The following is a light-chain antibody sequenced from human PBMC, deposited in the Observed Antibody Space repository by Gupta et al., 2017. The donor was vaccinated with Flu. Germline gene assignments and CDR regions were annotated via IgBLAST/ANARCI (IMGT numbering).Light chain of an antibody. V-gene: IGKV1-12*01. CDR1: QGISAW. J-gene: IGKJ1*01. CDR2: DAS. Sequence: GDTATITCRASQGISAWLAWYQQKPGKVPRLLMSDASSWESGVPTRFSGSGSGTDFTLTISSLEPEDFATYYCQRPDNWPRTFGQGTKVEIK. CDR3: QRPDNWPRT.